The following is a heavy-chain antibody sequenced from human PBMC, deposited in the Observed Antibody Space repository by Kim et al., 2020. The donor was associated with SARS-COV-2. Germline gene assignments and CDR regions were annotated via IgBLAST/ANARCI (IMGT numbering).Heavy chain of an antibody. Sequence: SETLSLTCTVTGGSIISYYWSWIRQPPGKGLEWIGYIYYSGYTNSNPSLKSRVTISVDTSKNQFSLRLSSVTAADTAVYYCARHDQRARQYGMDVWGQGTTVTVPS. CDR2: IYYSGYT. CDR1: GGSIISYY. D-gene: IGHD2-2*01. J-gene: IGHJ6*02. CDR3: ARHDQRARQYGMDV. V-gene: IGHV4-59*08.